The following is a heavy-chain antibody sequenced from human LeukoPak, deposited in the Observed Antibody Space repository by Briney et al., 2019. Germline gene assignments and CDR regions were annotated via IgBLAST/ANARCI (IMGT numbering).Heavy chain of an antibody. D-gene: IGHD5-18*01. J-gene: IGHJ4*02. CDR2: ISGSGGST. V-gene: IGHV3-23*01. CDR1: GFTFSSYA. CDR3: AQHPSWIQLWDYFDY. Sequence: GGSLRLSCAASGFTFSSYAMSRVRQAPGKGLEWVSAISGSGGSTYYADSVKGRFTISRDNSKNTLYLQMNSLRAEDTAVYYCAQHPSWIQLWDYFDYWGQGTLVTVSS.